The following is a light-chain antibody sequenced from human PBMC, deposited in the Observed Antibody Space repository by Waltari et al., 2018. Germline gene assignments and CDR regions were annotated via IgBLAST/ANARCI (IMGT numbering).Light chain of an antibody. CDR1: QNIGTY. CDR3: QNHERLPAT. CDR2: AAS. J-gene: IGKJ1*01. V-gene: IGKV3-20*01. Sequence: LTQPPGTLSLSPGERATLSCRASQNIGTYLVWYQQKPGQPPRLHMYAASRRATGVPDRFSGSGSGTDFSLTISRLEPEDFAVYYCQNHERLPATFGQGTRVEIK.